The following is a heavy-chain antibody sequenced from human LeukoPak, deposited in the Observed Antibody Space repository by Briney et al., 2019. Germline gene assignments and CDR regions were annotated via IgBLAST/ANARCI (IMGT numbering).Heavy chain of an antibody. CDR3: ARDRGDYDAFDI. V-gene: IGHV1-2*02. J-gene: IGHJ3*02. CDR1: GYTFTGYY. CDR2: INPNSGGT. Sequence: ASVKVSCKASGYTFTGYYMHWVRQAAGQGLEWMGWINPNSGGTNYAQKFQGRVTMTRDTSISTAYMELSRLRSDDTAVYYCARDRGDYDAFDIWGQGTMVTVSS. D-gene: IGHD4-17*01.